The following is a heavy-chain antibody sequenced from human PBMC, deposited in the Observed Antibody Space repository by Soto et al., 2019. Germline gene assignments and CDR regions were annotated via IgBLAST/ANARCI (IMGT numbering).Heavy chain of an antibody. V-gene: IGHV4-34*01. D-gene: IGHD3-9*01. J-gene: IGHJ5*02. Sequence: PSETLSLTCAVYGGSFSGYYWSWIRQPPGKGLEWIGEINHSGSTNYNPSLKSRVTISVDTSKNQFSLKLSSVTAADTAVYYCARGLLDILTGTRFDPWGQGTLVTVSS. CDR1: GGSFSGYY. CDR2: INHSGST. CDR3: ARGLLDILTGTRFDP.